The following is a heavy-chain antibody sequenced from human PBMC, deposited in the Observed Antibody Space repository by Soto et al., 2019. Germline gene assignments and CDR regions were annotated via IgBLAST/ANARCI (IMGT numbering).Heavy chain of an antibody. D-gene: IGHD2-2*01. J-gene: IGHJ6*02. Sequence: EVQLLESGGGLVQPGGSLRLSCAASGFTFSSYAMSWVRQAPGKGLEWVSAISGRGGSTYYADSVKGRFTISRDNSKNTLYLQMNSLRAEDTAVYYCAKVIGLVPAATPREVWGQGTTVTVSS. CDR3: AKVIGLVPAATPREV. V-gene: IGHV3-23*01. CDR2: ISGRGGST. CDR1: GFTFSSYA.